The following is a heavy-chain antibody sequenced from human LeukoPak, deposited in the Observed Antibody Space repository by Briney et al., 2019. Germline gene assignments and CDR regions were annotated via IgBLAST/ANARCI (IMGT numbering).Heavy chain of an antibody. CDR2: INPSGGST. Sequence: ASVKVSCKASGYTFTSYYMHWVRQAPGQGREWMGIINPSGGSTSYAQKFQGRVTMTRDTSTSTVYMELSSLRSEDTAVYYCARSGYGSGSRKGRTFDYWGQGTLVTVSS. CDR3: ARSGYGSGSRKGRTFDY. CDR1: GYTFTSYY. V-gene: IGHV1-46*01. D-gene: IGHD3-10*01. J-gene: IGHJ4*02.